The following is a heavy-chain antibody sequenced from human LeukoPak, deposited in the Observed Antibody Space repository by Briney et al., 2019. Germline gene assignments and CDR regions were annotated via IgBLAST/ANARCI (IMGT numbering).Heavy chain of an antibody. J-gene: IGHJ4*02. CDR3: ARDMGLVGGSYGFEH. Sequence: SETLSLTCTVSGGSISSHYWSWIRQPTGKGLEWMGYNYYSGSTNYNPSLKSRVTISVDTSKNQFALKLSSVTAADTAVYYCARDMGLVGGSYGFEHWGQGTLVTVSS. D-gene: IGHD1-26*01. V-gene: IGHV4-59*11. CDR1: GGSISSHY. CDR2: NYYSGST.